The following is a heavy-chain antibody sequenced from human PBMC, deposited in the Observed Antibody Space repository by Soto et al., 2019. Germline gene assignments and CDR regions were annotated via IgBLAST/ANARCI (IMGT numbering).Heavy chain of an antibody. Sequence: EVQLLESGGGLVQPGGSLRLSCAAPGFTFSSYAMSWVRQAPGKGLEWVSAISGSGGSTYYADSVKGRFTISRDNSKNTLYLQLNSLRAEDTAAYYCAKDPLYCSGGSCSPLGDWYFDLWGRGTLVTVSS. V-gene: IGHV3-23*01. D-gene: IGHD2-15*01. J-gene: IGHJ2*01. CDR3: AKDPLYCSGGSCSPLGDWYFDL. CDR1: GFTFSSYA. CDR2: ISGSGGST.